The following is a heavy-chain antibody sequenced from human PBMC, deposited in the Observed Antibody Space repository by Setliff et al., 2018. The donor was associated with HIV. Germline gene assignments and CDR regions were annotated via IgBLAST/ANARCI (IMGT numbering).Heavy chain of an antibody. V-gene: IGHV1-69*10. CDR1: GGTLSTYG. CDR2: IIPVLGIT. Sequence: ASVKVSCKASGGTLSTYGISWVRQAPGQGLEWMGGIIPVLGITNYAQKFQGRVTITADKSTSTAYMELSSLRSEDTAVYFCARGTAPRRGTNYGGNYPLDYWGQGTLVTVSS. D-gene: IGHD4-17*01. J-gene: IGHJ4*02. CDR3: ARGTAPRRGTNYGGNYPLDY.